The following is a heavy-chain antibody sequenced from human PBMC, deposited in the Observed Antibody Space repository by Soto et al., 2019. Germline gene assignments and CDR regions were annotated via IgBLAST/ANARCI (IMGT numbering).Heavy chain of an antibody. D-gene: IGHD3-3*01. CDR1: GFTFSDYY. Sequence: PGGSLRLSCAASGFTFSDYYISWIRQAPGKGLEWVSYISSSGASIYYADSVKGRFTISRDNAENSLSLQMNSLRAEDTAVYYCVRGGWSRSAGIAASWGQGTLVTVSS. V-gene: IGHV3-11*01. CDR2: ISSSGASI. J-gene: IGHJ5*02. CDR3: VRGGWSRSAGIAAS.